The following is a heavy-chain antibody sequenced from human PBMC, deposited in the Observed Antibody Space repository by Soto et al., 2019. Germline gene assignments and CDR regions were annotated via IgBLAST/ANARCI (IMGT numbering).Heavy chain of an antibody. J-gene: IGHJ6*02. CDR3: ARQGYCSSTSCYLYYYYYGMDV. CDR1: GYTFTSYG. Sequence: ASVKVSCKASGYTFTSYGISWVRQAPGQGLEWMGWISAYNGNTNYAQELQGRVTMTTDTSTSTAYMELRSLRSDDTAVYYCARQGYCSSTSCYLYYYYYGMDVWGQGTTVTVSS. D-gene: IGHD2-2*01. V-gene: IGHV1-18*01. CDR2: ISAYNGNT.